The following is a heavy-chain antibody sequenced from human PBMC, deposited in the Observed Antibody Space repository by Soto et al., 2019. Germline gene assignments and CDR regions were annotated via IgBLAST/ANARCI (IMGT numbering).Heavy chain of an antibody. J-gene: IGHJ4*02. D-gene: IGHD3-10*01. CDR1: GYTFTNYW. Sequence: PGESLKISCKGSGYTFTNYWVGWVRQMPGKGLERMGIIYPGDSETRYSPSFQGQVTMSADKSISTAYLQWSSLKASDSAMYYCARKYYYGAGTLDYWGQGTLVTVSS. CDR3: ARKYYYGAGTLDY. CDR2: IYPGDSET. V-gene: IGHV5-51*01.